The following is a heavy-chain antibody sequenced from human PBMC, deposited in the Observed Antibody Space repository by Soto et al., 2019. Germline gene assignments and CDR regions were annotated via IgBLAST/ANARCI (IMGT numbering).Heavy chain of an antibody. D-gene: IGHD3-10*01. CDR1: GGSISQYY. Sequence: QVQLQESGPGLVKPSETLSLSCGVSGGSISQYYWSWIRQPAGKGLEGIGRIYSGGSTNYNPSLERRVTMSVDTSKNQFSLKLSSVTAADTAVYYCARGPGGFGDFSLDYWGQGTLVTVSS. J-gene: IGHJ4*02. V-gene: IGHV4-4*07. CDR3: ARGPGGFGDFSLDY. CDR2: IYSGGST.